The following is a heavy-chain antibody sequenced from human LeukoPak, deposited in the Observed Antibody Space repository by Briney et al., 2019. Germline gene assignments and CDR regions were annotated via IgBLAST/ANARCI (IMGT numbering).Heavy chain of an antibody. CDR2: ISAYNGNT. CDR3: ASGAGVVVITTIDY. D-gene: IGHD3-22*01. CDR1: GYTFISYG. Sequence: GASVKVSCKASGYTFISYGISWVRQAPGQGLEWMGWISAYNGNTNYAQKLQGRVTMTTDTSTSTAYMELRSLRSDDTAVYYCASGAGVVVITTIDYWGQGTLVTVSS. V-gene: IGHV1-18*01. J-gene: IGHJ4*02.